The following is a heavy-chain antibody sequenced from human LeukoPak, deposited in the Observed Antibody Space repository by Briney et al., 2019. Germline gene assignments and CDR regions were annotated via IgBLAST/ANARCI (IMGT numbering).Heavy chain of an antibody. V-gene: IGHV1-2*06. CDR3: ARGAAAAANTDY. CDR2: INPNSGGT. D-gene: IGHD6-13*01. Sequence: GASVKVSCKASGYTFTGYYMHWVRQAPGQGLEWMGRINPNSGGTNYAQKFQGRVTMTRDTSISTAYMEPSRLRSDDTAVYYCARGAAAAANTDYWGQGTLVTVSS. J-gene: IGHJ4*02. CDR1: GYTFTGYY.